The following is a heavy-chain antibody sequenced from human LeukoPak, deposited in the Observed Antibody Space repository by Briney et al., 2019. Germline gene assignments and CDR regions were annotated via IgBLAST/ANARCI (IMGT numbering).Heavy chain of an antibody. CDR3: AKGRRAVAGSPTDY. Sequence: GGSLRLSCAASGFTFSSYAMSWVRQAPGKGLEWVSAISGSGGSTYYADSGKGRFTISRDNSKNTLYLQMNSLRAEDTAVYYCAKGRRAVAGSPTDYWGQGTLVTVSS. CDR2: ISGSGGST. J-gene: IGHJ4*02. CDR1: GFTFSSYA. V-gene: IGHV3-23*01. D-gene: IGHD6-19*01.